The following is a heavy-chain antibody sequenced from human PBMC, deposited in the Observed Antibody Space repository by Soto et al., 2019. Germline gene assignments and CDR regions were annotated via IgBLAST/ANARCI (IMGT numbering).Heavy chain of an antibody. CDR2: INHSGST. J-gene: IGHJ5*02. D-gene: IGHD3-3*01. Sequence: SETLSLTCAVCGGSFSGYYWSWIRQPPGKGLEWIGEINHSGSTNYNPSLKSRVTISVDTSKNQFSLKLSSVTAADTAVYYCARAYYDFWSGYHNWFDPWGQGTLVTVSS. V-gene: IGHV4-34*01. CDR1: GGSFSGYY. CDR3: ARAYYDFWSGYHNWFDP.